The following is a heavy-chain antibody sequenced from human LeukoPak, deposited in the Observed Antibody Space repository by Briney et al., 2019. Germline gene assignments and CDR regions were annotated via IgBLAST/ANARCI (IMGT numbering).Heavy chain of an antibody. CDR3: ASRLTYYDSSGRVSLADY. CDR1: GGSIGASVNSPNW. Sequence: ASETLSLTCAVSGGSIGASVNSPNWWSWVRQPPGKGLEWIGEIFHSGSTNYNPSLKSRVTISVDTSKNQFSLKLSSVTAADTAVYYCASRLTYYDSSGRVSLADYWGQGTLVTVSS. D-gene: IGHD3-22*01. CDR2: IFHSGST. V-gene: IGHV4-4*02. J-gene: IGHJ4*02.